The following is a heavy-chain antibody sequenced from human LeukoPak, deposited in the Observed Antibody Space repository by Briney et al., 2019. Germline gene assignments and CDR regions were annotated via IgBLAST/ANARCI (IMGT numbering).Heavy chain of an antibody. CDR3: ARGSPAKPSGGSCYDY. CDR1: GGSFSGYY. D-gene: IGHD2-15*01. V-gene: IGHV4-34*01. J-gene: IGHJ4*02. CDR2: INHSGST. Sequence: PSETLPLTCAVYGGSFSGYYWSWIRQPPGKGLEWIGEINHSGSTNYNPSLKSRVTISVDTSKNQFSLKLSSVTAADTAVYYCARGSPAKPSGGSCYDYWGQGTLVTVSS.